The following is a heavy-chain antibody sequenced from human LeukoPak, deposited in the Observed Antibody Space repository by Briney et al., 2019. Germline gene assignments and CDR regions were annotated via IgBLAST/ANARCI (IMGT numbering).Heavy chain of an antibody. D-gene: IGHD5-24*01. Sequence: PSQTLSLTCTVSGGSINSHYWSWIRQPPGKGLEWIGYIYYSGNTNYNPSLKSRVTISLDTSQNQFSLKLTSVTAADTAVYYCARHILQMPTIGGFDGFNIWGQGTTVTVSS. CDR2: IYYSGNT. J-gene: IGHJ3*02. CDR1: GGSINSHY. CDR3: ARHILQMPTIGGFDGFNI. V-gene: IGHV4-59*08.